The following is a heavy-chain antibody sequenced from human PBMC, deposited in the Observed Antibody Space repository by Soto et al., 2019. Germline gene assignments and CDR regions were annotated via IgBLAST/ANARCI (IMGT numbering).Heavy chain of an antibody. D-gene: IGHD2-15*01. CDR2: INAGNGNT. V-gene: IGHV1-3*01. J-gene: IGHJ5*02. CDR1: GYTFTSYA. Sequence: ASVKVSCKASGYTFTSYAMHWVRQAPGQRLEWLGWINAGNGNTKYSQRFQGRVTITRDTSASTAYMELSSLRSEDTAVYYCARSGVVLVAATAPFDPWGQGTLVTVAS. CDR3: ARSGVVLVAATAPFDP.